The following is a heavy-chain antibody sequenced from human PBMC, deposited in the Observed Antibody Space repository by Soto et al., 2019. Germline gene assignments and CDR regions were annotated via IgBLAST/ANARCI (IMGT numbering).Heavy chain of an antibody. CDR1: GGSISSYY. D-gene: IGHD4-17*01. CDR3: ARRYGDCFDY. J-gene: IGHJ4*02. V-gene: IGHV4-59*08. Sequence: QVQLQESGPGLVKPSETLSLTCTVSGGSISSYYWSWIRQPPGKGLEWIGYIYYSGSTNYNPSLQSRVTISVDTSKNQFSLNLSSVTAADTAVYYCARRYGDCFDYWGQGTLVTVSS. CDR2: IYYSGST.